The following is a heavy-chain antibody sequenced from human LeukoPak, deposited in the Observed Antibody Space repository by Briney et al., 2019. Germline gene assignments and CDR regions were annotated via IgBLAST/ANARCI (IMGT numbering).Heavy chain of an antibody. J-gene: IGHJ3*02. V-gene: IGHV1-69*13. CDR3: SRARRRGYSYGRSDACDI. Sequence: GASVKVSCKASGGTFSSYAISWVRQAPGQGLEWMGGIIPIFGTANYAQKFQGRVTLTADESTSTAYRQLSSLRSEDTAVYYCSRARRRGYSYGRSDACDIWGQGTMVTVSS. D-gene: IGHD5-18*01. CDR1: GGTFSSYA. CDR2: IIPIFGTA.